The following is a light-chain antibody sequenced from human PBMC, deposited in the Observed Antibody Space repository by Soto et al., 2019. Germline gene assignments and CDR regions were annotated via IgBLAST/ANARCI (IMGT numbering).Light chain of an antibody. CDR2: GAS. V-gene: IGKV3-20*01. Sequence: EIVLTQSPGTLSLSPGERATLSCRASQSVSSSYLAWYQQKPGQAPRLLIYGASSRATGIPDRFSGSGSGTDFTLTISRLEPEDVAVYYCQQYDSSPRLTFGGGTKVEIK. J-gene: IGKJ4*01. CDR1: QSVSSSY. CDR3: QQYDSSPRLT.